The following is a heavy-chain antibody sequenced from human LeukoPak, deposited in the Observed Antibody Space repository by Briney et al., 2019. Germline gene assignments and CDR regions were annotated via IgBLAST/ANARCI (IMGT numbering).Heavy chain of an antibody. V-gene: IGHV3-48*03. D-gene: IGHD6-19*01. CDR1: GFTFSSYE. CDR3: ARESIAVAGAPFDY. CDR2: ISSGSTI. Sequence: PGGSLRLSCAASGFTFSSYEMNWVRQAPGKGLEWVSYISSGSTIYDADSVKGRFPISRDNAKNSLYLQMNSLRAEDTAVYYCARESIAVAGAPFDYWGQGTLVTVSS. J-gene: IGHJ4*02.